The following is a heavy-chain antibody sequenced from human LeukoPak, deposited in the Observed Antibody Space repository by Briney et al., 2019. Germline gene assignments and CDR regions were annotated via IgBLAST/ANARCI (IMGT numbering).Heavy chain of an antibody. D-gene: IGHD1-7*01. CDR3: ARDQGGTIGLYHYYYMDV. Sequence: GRSLRLSCAASGFTFSSYSMSWVRQAPGKGLEWVSSISSSSNYIYYADSLKGRFTISRDNAKNSLYLQMNSLRAEDTAVYYCARDQGGTIGLYHYYYMDVWGKGTTVTVSS. V-gene: IGHV3-21*01. CDR1: GFTFSSYS. CDR2: ISSSSNYI. J-gene: IGHJ6*03.